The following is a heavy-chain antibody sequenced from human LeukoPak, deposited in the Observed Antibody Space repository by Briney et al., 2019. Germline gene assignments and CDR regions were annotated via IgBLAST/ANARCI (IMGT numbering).Heavy chain of an antibody. CDR3: AREPEYSSSWTRDY. J-gene: IGHJ4*02. CDR1: GFTFSNYW. V-gene: IGHV3-30*02. D-gene: IGHD6-13*01. CDR2: IQYDGSVI. Sequence: GGSLRLSCAASGFTFSNYWMHWVRQAPGKGLVWVTFIQYDGSVIFYADSVKGRFTISKDNSKNTLYLQMNSLRAEDTAVYYCAREPEYSSSWTRDYWGQGTLVTVSS.